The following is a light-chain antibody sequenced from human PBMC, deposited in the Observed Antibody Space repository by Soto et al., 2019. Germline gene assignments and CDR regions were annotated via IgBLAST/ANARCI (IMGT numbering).Light chain of an antibody. CDR3: QHYNSYSEA. V-gene: IGKV1-5*03. CDR2: KAS. Sequence: DIRMTQSPSTLSGSVGDRVTITCRASQTISSWLAWYQQKRGKAPRLLIYKASTLKSGVPSRFSGSGSGTEFTLTISSLQPDDFATYYCQHYNSYSEAFGQGTKVDIK. J-gene: IGKJ1*01. CDR1: QTISSW.